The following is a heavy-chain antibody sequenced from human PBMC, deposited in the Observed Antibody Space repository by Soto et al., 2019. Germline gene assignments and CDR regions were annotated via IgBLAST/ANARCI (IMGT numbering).Heavy chain of an antibody. CDR3: TTDSYFTLKLVRFDY. D-gene: IGHD3-22*01. CDR2: INGDGSHT. J-gene: IGHJ4*01. CDR1: GFTFSSDW. Sequence: GGSLRLSCAASGFTFSSDWIHWVRQAPGMGLVWVSRINGDGSHTNYADSVKGRFTLSRDNAKNTVYLQMNSLRVEDTAIYYCTTDSYFTLKLVRFDYWGLGTLVTVSS. V-gene: IGHV3-74*01.